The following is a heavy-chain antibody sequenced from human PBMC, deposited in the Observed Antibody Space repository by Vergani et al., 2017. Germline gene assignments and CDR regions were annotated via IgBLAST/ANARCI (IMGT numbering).Heavy chain of an antibody. D-gene: IGHD2-2*01. CDR2: MNPNSGNT. V-gene: IGHV1-8*01. J-gene: IGHJ6*02. Sequence: QVQLVQSGAEVKKPGASVKVSCKASGYTFTSYDINWVRQATGQGLEWMGWMNPNSGNTGYAQKFQGRVTMTRNTSISTAYMELSSLRSEDTAVYYCASASRKLLSTDYYYYGMDVWGQGTTVTVSS. CDR1: GYTFTSYD. CDR3: ASASRKLLSTDYYYYGMDV.